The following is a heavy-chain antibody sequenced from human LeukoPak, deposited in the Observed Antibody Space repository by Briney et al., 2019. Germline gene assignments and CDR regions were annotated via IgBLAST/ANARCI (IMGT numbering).Heavy chain of an antibody. J-gene: IGHJ6*03. D-gene: IGHD6-19*01. CDR2: IYYSGST. V-gene: IGHV4-39*01. Sequence: SETLSLTCTVSGGSISSSSYYWGWIRQPPGKGLEWIGSIYYSGSTYYNPSLKSRVTISVDTSKNQFSLKLSSVTAADTAVYYCARQGGGSGWPYYYYYMDVWGKGTTVTISS. CDR3: ARQGGGSGWPYYYYYMDV. CDR1: GGSISSSSYY.